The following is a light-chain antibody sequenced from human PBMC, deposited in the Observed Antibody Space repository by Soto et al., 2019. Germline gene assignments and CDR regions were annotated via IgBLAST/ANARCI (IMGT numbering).Light chain of an antibody. CDR3: QQYYSIPPT. CDR1: QTVLYSSNNKNY. J-gene: IGKJ5*01. V-gene: IGKV4-1*01. CDR2: WAS. Sequence: DIVMTQSPDSLAVSLGERATLNCKSSQTVLYSSNNKNYLAWYQQKPGQPPELLIYWASTRESGVPDRFSSSGSGTDFTLTISSLQAEDVAVYYCQQYYSIPPTFGQGTRLEIK.